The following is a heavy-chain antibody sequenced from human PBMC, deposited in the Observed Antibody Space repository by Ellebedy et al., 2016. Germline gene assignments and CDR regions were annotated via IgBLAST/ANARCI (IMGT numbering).Heavy chain of an antibody. D-gene: IGHD4-17*01. J-gene: IGHJ5*02. CDR3: ARDGPDNDYGDYVSENWFDP. CDR2: INAGNGNT. Sequence: ASVKVSCKASGYTFTRHAMHWVRQAPGQRLEWMGWINAGNGNTKYSQKFQGRVNITRDTSASTAYLELSSLRSEDTAVYYCARDGPDNDYGDYVSENWFDPWGQGTLVTVSS. V-gene: IGHV1-3*01. CDR1: GYTFTRHA.